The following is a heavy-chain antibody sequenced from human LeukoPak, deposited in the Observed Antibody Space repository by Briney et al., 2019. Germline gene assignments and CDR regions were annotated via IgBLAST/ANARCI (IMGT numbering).Heavy chain of an antibody. CDR2: IYYSGST. J-gene: IGHJ5*02. CDR3: ARDTVTTEKGFGFDP. CDR1: GFTFSSYW. V-gene: IGHV4-59*06. Sequence: PGGSLRLSCAASGFTFSSYWMSWVRQAPGKGLEWIGYIYYSGSTYYNPSLKSRVTISVDTSKNQFSLKLSSVTAADTAVYYCARDTVTTEKGFGFDPWGQGTLVTVSS. D-gene: IGHD4-17*01.